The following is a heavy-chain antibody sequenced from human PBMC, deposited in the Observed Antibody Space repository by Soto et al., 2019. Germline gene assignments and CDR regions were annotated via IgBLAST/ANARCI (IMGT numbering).Heavy chain of an antibody. J-gene: IGHJ5*02. Sequence: SETLSLTCAVYGGSFSGYDCSWIRQPPGKGLEWIGEINHSGSTNYNPSLKSRVTISVDTSKNQFSLKLSSVTAADTAVYYCARGRYCSSTSCKGDWFDPWGQGTLVTVSS. CDR3: ARGRYCSSTSCKGDWFDP. D-gene: IGHD2-2*01. CDR1: GGSFSGYD. V-gene: IGHV4-34*01. CDR2: INHSGST.